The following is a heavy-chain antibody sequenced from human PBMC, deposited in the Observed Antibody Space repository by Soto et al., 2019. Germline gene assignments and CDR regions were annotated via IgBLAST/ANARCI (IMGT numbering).Heavy chain of an antibody. CDR1: GFTFSSYA. V-gene: IGHV3-30-3*01. Sequence: GGSLRLSCAASGFTFSSYAMHWVRQAPGKGLEWVAVISYDGSNKYYADSVKGRFTISRDNSKNTLYLQMNSLRAEDTVVYYCARVNYGSGSYFDYWGQGTLVTVSS. J-gene: IGHJ4*02. D-gene: IGHD3-10*01. CDR2: ISYDGSNK. CDR3: ARVNYGSGSYFDY.